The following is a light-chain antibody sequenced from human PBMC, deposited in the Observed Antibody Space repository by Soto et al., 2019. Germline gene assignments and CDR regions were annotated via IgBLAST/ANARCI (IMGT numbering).Light chain of an antibody. CDR2: DVG. CDR1: SSDVGGYNY. Sequence: QSALTQPRSVSGAPGQSVTISCTGTSSDVGGYNYVSWYQQHPGKAPKLMIYDVGKRPSGVPDRFSGSKSDNTASLTIAGLQAEDEAEYHCCSYAGSYTRVFGTGTKLTV. CDR3: CSYAGSYTRV. V-gene: IGLV2-11*01. J-gene: IGLJ1*01.